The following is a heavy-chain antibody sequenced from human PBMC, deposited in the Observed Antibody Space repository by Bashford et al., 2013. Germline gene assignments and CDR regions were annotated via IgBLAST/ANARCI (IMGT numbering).Heavy chain of an antibody. CDR1: GGSISSSSYY. D-gene: IGHD6-13*01. CDR3: ARHPDRWYGFDY. J-gene: IGHJ4*02. V-gene: IGHV4-39*01. CDR2: LLYGST. Sequence: SETLSLTCTVSGGSISSSSYYWGWIASPXEGAGVDWEYLLYGSTYYNPSLKSRVTISVDTSKNQFSLKLSSVTAADTAVYYCARHPDRWYGFDYWGQGTLVTVSS.